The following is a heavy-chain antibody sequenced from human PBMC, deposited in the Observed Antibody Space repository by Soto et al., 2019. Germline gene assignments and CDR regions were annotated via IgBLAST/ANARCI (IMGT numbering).Heavy chain of an antibody. CDR1: GFPFSDYY. D-gene: IGHD3-22*01. Sequence: PGGSLRLSCAASGFPFSDYYMHWVRQAPGKGLEWVAAISYDGSNKYYADSVEGRFTISRDNSKSTVYLQMNSLRAEDTAIYYCAKDTYYYDSSGYYVFDYWGQGALVTVSS. V-gene: IGHV3-30*18. J-gene: IGHJ4*02. CDR3: AKDTYYYDSSGYYVFDY. CDR2: ISYDGSNK.